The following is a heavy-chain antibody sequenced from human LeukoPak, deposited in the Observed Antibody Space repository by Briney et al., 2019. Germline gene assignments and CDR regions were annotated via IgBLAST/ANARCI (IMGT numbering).Heavy chain of an antibody. J-gene: IGHJ1*01. CDR2: ISGSGGST. Sequence: PGGSLRLSCAASGFAFSSYAMSWVRQAPGKGLEWVSAISGSGGSTYYADSVKGRFTISRDNSKNTLYLQMNSLRAEDTAVYYCAVLGYCSSTSCYTGYFQHWGQGTLVTVSS. D-gene: IGHD2-2*02. CDR3: AVLGYCSSTSCYTGYFQH. CDR1: GFAFSSYA. V-gene: IGHV3-23*01.